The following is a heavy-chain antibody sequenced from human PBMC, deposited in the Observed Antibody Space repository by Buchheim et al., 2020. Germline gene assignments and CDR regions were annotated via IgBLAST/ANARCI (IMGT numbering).Heavy chain of an antibody. CDR3: ARGLEEGSYRDVGYYFDY. CDR2: INHSGST. V-gene: IGHV4-34*01. Sequence: QVQLQQWGAGLLKPSETLSLTCAVYGGSFSGYYWSWIRQPPGKGLEWIGEINHSGSTNYNPSLKSRATISVDTSKNQFSLKLSSVTAADTAVYYCARGLEEGSYRDVGYYFDYWGQGTL. D-gene: IGHD1-26*01. CDR1: GGSFSGYY. J-gene: IGHJ4*02.